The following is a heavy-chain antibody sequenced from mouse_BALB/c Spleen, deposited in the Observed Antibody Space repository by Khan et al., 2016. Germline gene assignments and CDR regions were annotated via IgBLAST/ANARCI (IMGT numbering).Heavy chain of an antibody. J-gene: IGHJ3*01. Sequence: EVELVEPGGGLVKPGGSLKLSCAASGFTFSDYYMYWVRQTPEKRLEWVATISDGGSYTSYPDSVKGRFTISRDNAKNNLYLQMSSLKSEDTAMYYCARALYGSSYGFAYWGQGTLVTVSA. CDR3: ARALYGSSYGFAY. V-gene: IGHV5-4*02. CDR2: ISDGGSYT. CDR1: GFTFSDYY. D-gene: IGHD1-1*01.